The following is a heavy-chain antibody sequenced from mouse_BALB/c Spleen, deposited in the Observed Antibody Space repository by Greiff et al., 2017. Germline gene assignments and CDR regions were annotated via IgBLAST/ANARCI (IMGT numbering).Heavy chain of an antibody. Sequence: VQLQQSGAELMKPGASVKISCKATGYTFSSYWIEWVKQRPGHGLEWIGEILPGSGSTNYNEKFKGKATFTADTSSNTAYMQLSSLTSEDSAVYYCARGGDYYGSSPYYAMDYWGQGTSVTVSS. CDR1: GYTFSSYW. CDR2: ILPGSGST. CDR3: ARGGDYYGSSPYYAMDY. V-gene: IGHV1-9*01. J-gene: IGHJ4*01. D-gene: IGHD1-1*01.